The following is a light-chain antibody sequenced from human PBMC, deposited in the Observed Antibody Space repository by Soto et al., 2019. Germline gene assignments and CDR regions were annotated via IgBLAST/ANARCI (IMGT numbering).Light chain of an antibody. V-gene: IGLV2-14*01. Sequence: QSALTQPASVSGSPGQSITISCAGTRSDIGAYNYVSWHQQHPGEAPKLMIYDVSRRPSGVSDRFSGSKSGNTASLTISGLQAEDEADYYCSSYTTSSAVVFGGGTKLTVL. CDR2: DVS. J-gene: IGLJ2*01. CDR1: RSDIGAYNY. CDR3: SSYTTSSAVV.